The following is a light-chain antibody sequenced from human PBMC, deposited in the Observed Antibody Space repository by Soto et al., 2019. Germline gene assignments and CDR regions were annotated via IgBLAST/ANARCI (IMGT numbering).Light chain of an antibody. CDR1: QSVSSSY. CDR2: DTS. CDR3: QQYGSSGT. J-gene: IGKJ1*01. Sequence: EIVLTQSPGTLSLSPGERARLSCRASQSVSSSYLAWYQQKPGQAPRLLIYDTSNRATGIPDRFSGSGSGTDFTLTISRLEPEDFAVYYCQQYGSSGTFGQGTKVDI. V-gene: IGKV3-20*01.